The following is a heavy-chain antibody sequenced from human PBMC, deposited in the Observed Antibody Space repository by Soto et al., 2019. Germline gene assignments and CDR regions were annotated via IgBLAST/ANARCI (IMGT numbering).Heavy chain of an antibody. CDR2: MNPNSGNT. J-gene: IGHJ5*02. V-gene: IGHV1-8*01. D-gene: IGHD2-2*02. Sequence: ASVKVSCKASGYTFTSYDINWVRQATGQELEWMGWMNPNSGNTGYAQKFQGRVTMTRNTSISTAYMELSSLRSEDTAVYYCARGHVVVVPAAIQVAFEPWGQGTLVTVSS. CDR1: GYTFTSYD. CDR3: ARGHVVVVPAAIQVAFEP.